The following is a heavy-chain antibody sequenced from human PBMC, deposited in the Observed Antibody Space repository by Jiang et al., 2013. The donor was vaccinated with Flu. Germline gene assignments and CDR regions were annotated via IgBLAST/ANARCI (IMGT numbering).Heavy chain of an antibody. Sequence: GSGLVKPSQTLSLTCTVSGDSISCGDCFWNWVRHHPGKGLEWIGYIYHSGSTSYNPSLKSRVSMSVDTSNNQFSLHLSSATAADTAVYYCARDHDSSDGYFDSWGPGSPGLRLL. CDR2: IYHSGST. D-gene: IGHD3-22*01. CDR3: ARDHDSSDGYFDS. CDR1: GDSISCGDCF. J-gene: IGHJ4*02. V-gene: IGHV4-31*03.